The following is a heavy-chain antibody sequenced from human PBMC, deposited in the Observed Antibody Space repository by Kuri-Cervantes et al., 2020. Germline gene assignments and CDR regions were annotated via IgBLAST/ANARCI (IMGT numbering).Heavy chain of an antibody. J-gene: IGHJ5*02. D-gene: IGHD2-8*01. CDR2: IYYSGST. Sequence: SETLSLTCTVSGGSVSSGSYYWSWIRQPPGKGLEWIGCIYYSGSTNYNPSLKSRVTISVDTSKNQFSLKLSSVTAADTAVYYCARGPVVYEFDPWGQGTLVTVSS. CDR3: ARGPVVYEFDP. V-gene: IGHV4-61*01. CDR1: GGSVSSGSYY.